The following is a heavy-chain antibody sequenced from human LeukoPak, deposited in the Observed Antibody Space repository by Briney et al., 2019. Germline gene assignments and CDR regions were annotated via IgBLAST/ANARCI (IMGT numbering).Heavy chain of an antibody. V-gene: IGHV3-23*01. CDR3: AAIDSGGAFDI. D-gene: IGHD3-16*01. Sequence: GGSLRLSCAASGFTFSSYAMSWVRQAPGKGLEWVSAISGSGGSTYYADSVKGRFTISRDNAKNSLYLQMNSLRAEDTAVYYCAAIDSGGAFDIWGQGTMVTVSS. CDR1: GFTFSSYA. J-gene: IGHJ3*02. CDR2: ISGSGGST.